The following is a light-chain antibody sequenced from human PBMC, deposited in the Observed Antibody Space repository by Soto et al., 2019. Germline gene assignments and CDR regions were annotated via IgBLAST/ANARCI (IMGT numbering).Light chain of an antibody. V-gene: IGLV1-44*01. J-gene: IGLJ3*02. CDR1: SSNIGSNT. CDR3: AAWDDSLLWV. CDR2: SNN. Sequence: QSVLTQPPSASGTPGQRVTISCYGSSSNIGSNTVNWYQQLPGTAPKLLIYSNNQRPSGVPDRFSGSKSGTSASLAISGLQSEDEADYYCAAWDDSLLWVFGGGTKLTVL.